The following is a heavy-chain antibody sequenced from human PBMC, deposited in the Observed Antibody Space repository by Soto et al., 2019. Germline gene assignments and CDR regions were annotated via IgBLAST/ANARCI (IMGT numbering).Heavy chain of an antibody. CDR2: IRSKAYGGTT. D-gene: IGHD6-19*01. Sequence: PGGSLRLSCTASGFTFGDYAMSWFRQAPGKGLDWVGFIRSKAYGGTTEYAASVKGRFTISRDDSKSIAYLQMNSLKTEDTAVYYCTSIAVAYPDYYYYGMDVWGQGTTVTVSS. V-gene: IGHV3-49*03. J-gene: IGHJ6*02. CDR3: TSIAVAYPDYYYYGMDV. CDR1: GFTFGDYA.